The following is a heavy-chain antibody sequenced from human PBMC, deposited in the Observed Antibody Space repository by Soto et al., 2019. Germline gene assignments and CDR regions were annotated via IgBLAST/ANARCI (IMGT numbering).Heavy chain of an antibody. D-gene: IGHD2-2*01. CDR3: ASVPIWCGSSSCYTEGFDS. J-gene: IGHJ4*02. CDR1: GFVFSDYA. CDR2: ISAGGSDT. V-gene: IGHV3-23*01. Sequence: EVQLLDSGGGWLQPGGSLRLSCVASGFVFSDYAMSWVRHAPGKGLEWVSAISAGGSDTYYADSVKRRFTVSRVNSKNPLYLQMNTLRAEDTAIYYCASVPIWCGSSSCYTEGFDSWGQGTLVTVSS.